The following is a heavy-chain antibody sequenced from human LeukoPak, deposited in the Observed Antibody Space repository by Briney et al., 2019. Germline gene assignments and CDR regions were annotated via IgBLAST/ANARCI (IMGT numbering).Heavy chain of an antibody. J-gene: IGHJ4*02. Sequence: PSETLSLTCTVSGGSISSSSYYWGWIRQPPGKGLEWIGSIYHSGSTYYNPSLKSRVTISVDTSKNQFSLKLSSVTAADTAVYYCARVVGIMITFGGVIAFLESAYFDYWGQGTLVTVSS. D-gene: IGHD3-16*02. V-gene: IGHV4-39*07. CDR2: IYHSGST. CDR1: GGSISSSSYY. CDR3: ARVVGIMITFGGVIAFLESAYFDY.